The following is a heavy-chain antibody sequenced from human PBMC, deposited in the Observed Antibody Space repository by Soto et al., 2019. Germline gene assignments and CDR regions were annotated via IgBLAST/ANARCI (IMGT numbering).Heavy chain of an antibody. V-gene: IGHV3-30-3*01. CDR2: ISYDGSNK. CDR1: GFTFSSYA. CDR3: AREIRGQGARFGELCRDY. J-gene: IGHJ4*02. D-gene: IGHD3-10*02. Sequence: QVQLVESGGGVVQPGRSLRLSCAASGFTFSSYAMHWVRQAPGKGLEWVAVISYDGSNKYYADSVKGRFTISRDNSKNSLYLQMNSLRAEDPAVYYWAREIRGQGARFGELCRDYWGQGTLVTVSS.